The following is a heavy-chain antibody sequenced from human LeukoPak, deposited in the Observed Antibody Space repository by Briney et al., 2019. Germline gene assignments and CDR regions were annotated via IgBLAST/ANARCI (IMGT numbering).Heavy chain of an antibody. J-gene: IGHJ3*02. CDR1: GFTFSNAW. V-gene: IGHV3-15*01. CDR3: ARDRLGVAGAPGGAFDI. Sequence: GGSLRLSCAASGFTFSNAWMSWVRQAPGKGLEWVGRIKSKTDGGTTDYAAPVKGRFTISRDNSKNTLYLQMNSLRAEDTAVYYCARDRLGVAGAPGGAFDIWGQGTMVTVSS. CDR2: IKSKTDGGTT. D-gene: IGHD3-16*01.